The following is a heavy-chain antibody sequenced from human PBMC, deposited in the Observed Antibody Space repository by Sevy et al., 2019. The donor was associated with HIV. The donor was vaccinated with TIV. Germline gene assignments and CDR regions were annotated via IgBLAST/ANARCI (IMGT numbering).Heavy chain of an antibody. CDR3: ARGPYSNYDYGMDV. Sequence: ASVKVSCKASGGTFSSYAISWVRQAPGQGLEWMGGITPIFGTANYAQKFQGRVTITADESTSTAYMELSSLRSEDTAVYYCARGPYSNYDYGMDVWGQGTTVTVSS. V-gene: IGHV1-69*13. CDR2: ITPIFGTA. D-gene: IGHD4-4*01. J-gene: IGHJ6*02. CDR1: GGTFSSYA.